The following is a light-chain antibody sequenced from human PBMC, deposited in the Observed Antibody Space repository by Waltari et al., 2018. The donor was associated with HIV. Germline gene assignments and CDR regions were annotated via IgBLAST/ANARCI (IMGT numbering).Light chain of an antibody. CDR3: GTWDSSLSAGV. V-gene: IGLV1-51*01. Sequence: QSVLTQPPSVSAAPGQKVTISCSGSSSNIGNHYVSWYQQLPGTAPKLLSYDSNKRPSGIPDRFSGSKSGTSATLGITGLQTGDEADYYCGTWDSSLSAGVFGGGTMLTVL. CDR1: SSNIGNHY. J-gene: IGLJ2*01. CDR2: DSN.